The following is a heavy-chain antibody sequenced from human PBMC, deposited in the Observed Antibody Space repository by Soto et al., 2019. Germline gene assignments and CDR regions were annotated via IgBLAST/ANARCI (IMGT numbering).Heavy chain of an antibody. CDR2: INHSGSA. D-gene: IGHD3-3*01. CDR3: AQYNFWRDWFGP. Sequence: SETLSLTCGVSGGSFSDYYWSWIRQPPGKGLEWIGEINHSGSANYNPSHKSRVTISVDTSKNQFSLKMTSVTAADAAVYYCAQYNFWRDWFGPWGQGTLVTVSS. J-gene: IGHJ5*02. CDR1: GGSFSDYY. V-gene: IGHV4-34*01.